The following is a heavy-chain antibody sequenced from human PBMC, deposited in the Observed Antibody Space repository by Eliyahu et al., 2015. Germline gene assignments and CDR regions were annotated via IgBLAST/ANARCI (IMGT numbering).Heavy chain of an antibody. V-gene: IGHV3-72*01. CDR2: IRHKTNSYDT. J-gene: IGHJ4*02. Sequence: EVQLVESGGGXVQPGGSLRLSCXTSXFTFSXRYLXWVHQAPGXGXXWVGRIRHKTNSYDTDYAASVEGRFTISRDDSKNSLYLQMNSLKTEDTAVYYCARVAYYYNGPWSGFLDYWGRGALVTVSS. CDR3: ARVAYYYNGPWSGFLDY. D-gene: IGHD3-10*01. CDR1: XFTFSXRY.